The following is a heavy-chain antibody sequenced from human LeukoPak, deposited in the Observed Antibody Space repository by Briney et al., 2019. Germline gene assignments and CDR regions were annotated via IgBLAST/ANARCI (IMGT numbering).Heavy chain of an antibody. V-gene: IGHV3-64*02. J-gene: IGHJ1*01. Sequence: GGSLRLSRAASGLSFSTSAMHWVRQAPGKGLEYVAAISSDGGSTYHADSVKGRFTISRDNSKNTLYLQMGSLRTEDMAMYYCARSSDTRFGELVLWGQGTLVTVSS. CDR3: ARSSDTRFGELVL. CDR2: ISSDGGST. CDR1: GLSFSTSA. D-gene: IGHD3-16*01.